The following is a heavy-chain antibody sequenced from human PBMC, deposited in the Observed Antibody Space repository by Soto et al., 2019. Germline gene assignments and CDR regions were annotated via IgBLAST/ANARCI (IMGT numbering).Heavy chain of an antibody. D-gene: IGHD6-6*01. V-gene: IGHV1-69*12. CDR3: ARTGRLDRDFNY. Sequence: QVQLVQSGAEVKKPGSWVKVSCKASVGTFSSDSFSWVRQAPGQGLEWMGGIIPMFDTPIYAQKFQERATITADESPSTAYMQLSSLRSGDTAVYYCARTGRLDRDFNYWGQGSLVTVSA. CDR2: IIPMFDTP. J-gene: IGHJ4*02. CDR1: VGTFSSDS.